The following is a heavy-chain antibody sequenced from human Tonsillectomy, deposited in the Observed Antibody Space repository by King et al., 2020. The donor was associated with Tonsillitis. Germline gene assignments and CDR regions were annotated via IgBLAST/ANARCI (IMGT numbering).Heavy chain of an antibody. V-gene: IGHV3-23*04. CDR2: ITGSGGST. Sequence: VQLVESGGGLVQPGGSLRLSCAASGFTFSSYSISWVRPGPGEGVEWGSTITGSGGSTYYADSVKGRFTISLDNSKSTLDLQMNSLRAEDTAVYSCASQSGSLDYWGQGTLVTVSS. CDR1: GFTFSSYS. D-gene: IGHD5-12*01. CDR3: ASQSGSLDY. J-gene: IGHJ4*02.